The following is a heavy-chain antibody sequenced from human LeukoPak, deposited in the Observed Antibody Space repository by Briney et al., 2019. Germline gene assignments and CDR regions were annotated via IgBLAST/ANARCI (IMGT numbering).Heavy chain of an antibody. Sequence: ASVKVSCKASGGTFSSYAVSWVRQAPGQGLEWMGGIIPIFGTANYAQKFQGRVTITTDESTSTAYMELSSLRSEDTAVYYCARGEELLAPDYYYYYMDVWGKGTTVTVSS. CDR1: GGTFSSYA. CDR2: IIPIFGTA. V-gene: IGHV1-69*05. J-gene: IGHJ6*03. D-gene: IGHD1-26*01. CDR3: ARGEELLAPDYYYYYMDV.